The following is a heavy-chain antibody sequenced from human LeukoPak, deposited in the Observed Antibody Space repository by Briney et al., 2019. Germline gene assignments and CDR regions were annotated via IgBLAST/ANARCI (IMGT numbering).Heavy chain of an antibody. CDR3: ARDSGPLFDP. J-gene: IGHJ5*02. D-gene: IGHD7-27*01. V-gene: IGHV3-21*01. CDR1: GFTFTTFT. Sequence: GGSLRLSCAASGFTFTTFTMNWVRQAPGKGLEWVSSISTSNTFIYYADSVKGRFTISSDNANNSLYLQMNDLRVEDTAVYYCARDSGPLFDPWGHGTLVTVSS. CDR2: ISTSNTFI.